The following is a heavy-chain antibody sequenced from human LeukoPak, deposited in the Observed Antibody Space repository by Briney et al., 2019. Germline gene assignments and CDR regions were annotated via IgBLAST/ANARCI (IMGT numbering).Heavy chain of an antibody. CDR3: ARDRTYYDFWSGYTPLGEPFDY. CDR2: IYYSGST. J-gene: IGHJ4*02. CDR1: GGSISSNIYY. Sequence: SETLSLTCTVSGGSISSNIYYWGWIRQSPRKGLEWIGSIYYSGSTYYNPSLKSRVTISVDTSKNQFSLKLSSVTAADTAVYYCARDRTYYDFWSGYTPLGEPFDYWGQGTLVTVSS. V-gene: IGHV4-39*07. D-gene: IGHD3-3*01.